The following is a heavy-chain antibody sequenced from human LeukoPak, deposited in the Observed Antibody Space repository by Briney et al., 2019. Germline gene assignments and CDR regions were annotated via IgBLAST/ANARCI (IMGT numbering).Heavy chain of an antibody. J-gene: IGHJ3*02. D-gene: IGHD6-19*01. CDR3: ANGGSGWYMIAFDI. CDR1: GFTFSIYG. CDR2: SSGSGGST. Sequence: PGGTLRLSYAASGFTFSIYGMSWLRQAPGKGLEGVSASSGSGGSTYYAGSVKGRFTISRDNSKNTLYLQMNSLRAEDTAVYYCANGGSGWYMIAFDIWGQGTMVTVS. V-gene: IGHV3-23*01.